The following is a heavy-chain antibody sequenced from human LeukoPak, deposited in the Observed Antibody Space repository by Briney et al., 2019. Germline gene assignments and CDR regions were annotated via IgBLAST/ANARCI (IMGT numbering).Heavy chain of an antibody. Sequence: GGSLRLSCAASGFTFSSYWMNWVRQAPGKGLEWVANIKHDGSEKYYVDSVKGRFTVSRDNAKNSLYLQMNSLRAEDTAVYYCARARWGDSGSYRLDYWGQGTLVTVTS. CDR3: ARARWGDSGSYRLDY. J-gene: IGHJ4*02. D-gene: IGHD3-10*01. V-gene: IGHV3-7*01. CDR1: GFTFSSYW. CDR2: IKHDGSEK.